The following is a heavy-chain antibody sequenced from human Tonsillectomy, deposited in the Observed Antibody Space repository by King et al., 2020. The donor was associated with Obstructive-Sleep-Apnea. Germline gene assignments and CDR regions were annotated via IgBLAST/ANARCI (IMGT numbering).Heavy chain of an antibody. V-gene: IGHV3-74*01. CDR2: INSDGNNR. Sequence: VQLVESGGGVVQPGGSLRLSCAASGFTFGSYWIHWVRQVPGKGLVWVSRINSDGNNRNYADSGRGRFTISRDNAKKTLYLQMNSLRAEDTAVYYCARSQGYWYFDVWGRGTLVTVSS. J-gene: IGHJ2*01. CDR3: ARSQGYWYFDV. CDR1: GFTFGSYW.